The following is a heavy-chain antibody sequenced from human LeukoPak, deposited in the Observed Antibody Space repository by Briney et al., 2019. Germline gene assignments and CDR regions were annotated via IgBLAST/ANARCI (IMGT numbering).Heavy chain of an antibody. CDR1: GFSLSTSGVG. V-gene: IGHV2-5*02. CDR3: AHLTYDILTGTWFDP. CDR2: IYWDDDK. D-gene: IGHD3-9*01. Sequence: SGPTLVKPTQTLTLTCTFSGFSLSTSGVGVGWIRQPPGKALEWLALIYWDDDKRYSPSLKSRLTITMDTSKNQVVLTMTNMDPVDTATYYCAHLTYDILTGTWFDPWGQGTLVTVSS. J-gene: IGHJ5*02.